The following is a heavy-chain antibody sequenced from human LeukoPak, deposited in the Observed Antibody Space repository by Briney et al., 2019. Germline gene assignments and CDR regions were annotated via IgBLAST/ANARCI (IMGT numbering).Heavy chain of an antibody. V-gene: IGHV4-34*01. D-gene: IGHD1-1*01. J-gene: IGHJ5*02. CDR2: IYYSGST. CDR1: GGSFSGFH. Sequence: PSETLSLTCAVYGGSFSGFHWSWIRQPPGKGLEWIGSIYYSGSTYYNPSLKSRVTISVDTSKNQFSLKLSSVTAADTAVYYCARDPTSNLAWFDPWGQGTLVTVSS. CDR3: ARDPTSNLAWFDP.